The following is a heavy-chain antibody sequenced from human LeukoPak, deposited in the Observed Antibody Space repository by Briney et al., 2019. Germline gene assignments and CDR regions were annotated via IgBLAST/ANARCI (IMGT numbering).Heavy chain of an antibody. D-gene: IGHD3-22*01. Sequence: ASVKVSCKTSGYSFTSYYIHWVRQAPGQGLEWMGMINPSGGSTNYAQTFQGRVTMTRDMSTSTVYMELSSLRSEDTAVYYCARVHHYFDIAFDYWGQGTLVTVSS. CDR1: GYSFTSYY. CDR2: INPSGGST. J-gene: IGHJ4*02. V-gene: IGHV1-46*01. CDR3: ARVHHYFDIAFDY.